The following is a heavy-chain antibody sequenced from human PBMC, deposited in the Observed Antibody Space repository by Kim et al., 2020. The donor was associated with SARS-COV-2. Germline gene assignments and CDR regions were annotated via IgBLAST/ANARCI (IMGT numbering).Heavy chain of an antibody. CDR1: GFTFSSYG. CDR3: AKAGSWELLGDAFDI. Sequence: GGSLRLSCAASGFTFSSYGMHWVRQAPGKGLEWVAVISYDGSNKYYADSVKGRFTISRDNSKNTLYLQMNSLRAEDTAVYYCAKAGSWELLGDAFDIWGQGTMVTVSS. V-gene: IGHV3-30*18. CDR2: ISYDGSNK. D-gene: IGHD1-26*01. J-gene: IGHJ3*02.